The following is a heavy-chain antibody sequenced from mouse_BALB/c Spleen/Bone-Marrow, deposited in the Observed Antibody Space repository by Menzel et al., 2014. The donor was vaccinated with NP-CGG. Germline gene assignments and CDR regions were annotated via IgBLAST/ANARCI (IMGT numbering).Heavy chain of an antibody. CDR2: IRNKAYGYTT. CDR1: GFTFTDYY. J-gene: IGHJ4*01. CDR3: ARFPMDY. Sequence: EVKLVESGGGLVQPGGSLILSCTPSGFTFTDYYMSWVRQPPGKALEWLAFIRNKAYGYTTEYSASVRGRFTISRDNSQSILYLQMSTLRAEDSATYYCARFPMDYWGQGTSVTVSS. V-gene: IGHV7-3*02.